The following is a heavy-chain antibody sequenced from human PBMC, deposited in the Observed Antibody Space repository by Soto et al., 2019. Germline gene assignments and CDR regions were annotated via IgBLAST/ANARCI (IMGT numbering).Heavy chain of an antibody. D-gene: IGHD5-18*01. CDR1: GFTFDDYG. Sequence: PWGSLRLSCAASGFTFDDYGMSWVRQAPGKGLEWVSGINWNGGSTGYADSVKGRFTISRDNAKNSLYLQMNSLRAEDTALYYCARDLGYSYGYSYYYGMNVWGQGTTVTVSS. CDR2: INWNGGST. J-gene: IGHJ6*02. V-gene: IGHV3-20*04. CDR3: ARDLGYSYGYSYYYGMNV.